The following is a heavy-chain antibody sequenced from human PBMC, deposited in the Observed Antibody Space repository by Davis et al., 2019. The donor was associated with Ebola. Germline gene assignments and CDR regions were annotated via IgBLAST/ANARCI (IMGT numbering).Heavy chain of an antibody. CDR1: GFTFSSYS. Sequence: GGSLRLSCAASGFTFSSYSMNWVRQAPGKGLEWVAVISYDGSNKYYADSVKGRFTISRDNSKNTLYLQMNSLRAEDTAVYYCAKDLAVVRVWYYGMDVWGQGTTVTVSS. J-gene: IGHJ6*02. V-gene: IGHV3-30*18. CDR2: ISYDGSNK. D-gene: IGHD4-23*01. CDR3: AKDLAVVRVWYYGMDV.